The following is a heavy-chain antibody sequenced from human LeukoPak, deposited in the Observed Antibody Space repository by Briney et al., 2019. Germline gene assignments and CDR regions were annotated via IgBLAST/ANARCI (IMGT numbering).Heavy chain of an antibody. CDR1: GFTFSSYS. Sequence: GGSLRLSCAASGFTFSSYSMNLVRQAPGKGLEWVSSSSSSSSYIYYADSVKGRFTISRDNAKNSLYLQMNSLRAADTAVYYCARDGTYSCSSTSCYQYYYYYGMDVWGQGTTVTVSS. CDR2: SSSSSSYI. V-gene: IGHV3-21*04. D-gene: IGHD2-2*01. J-gene: IGHJ6*02. CDR3: ARDGTYSCSSTSCYQYYYYYGMDV.